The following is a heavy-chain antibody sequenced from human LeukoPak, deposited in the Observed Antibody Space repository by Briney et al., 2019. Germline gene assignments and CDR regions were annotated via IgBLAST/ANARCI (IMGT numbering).Heavy chain of an antibody. Sequence: PSETLSLTCTVSGGSISSYYWSWFRQPPGKGLEWIGSIYHSGSTYYNPSLKSRVTISVDTSKNQFSLKLSSVTAADTAVYYCARDPALGYDSSGYYPFDYWGQGTLVTVSS. CDR3: ARDPALGYDSSGYYPFDY. CDR1: GGSISSYY. V-gene: IGHV4-38-2*02. D-gene: IGHD3-22*01. CDR2: IYHSGST. J-gene: IGHJ4*02.